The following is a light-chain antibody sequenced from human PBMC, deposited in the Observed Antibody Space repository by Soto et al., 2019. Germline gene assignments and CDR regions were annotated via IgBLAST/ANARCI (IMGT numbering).Light chain of an antibody. CDR2: GTS. J-gene: IGKJ2*01. CDR1: QSVNNY. CDR3: QRYHAWSLRYT. V-gene: IGKV3-15*01. Sequence: EIEMTQSPATLSVSLGGRATLSCRASQSVNNYLAWYQQRPGQPPRLLIYGTSTRATEIPARFSGSGSGTELYLTLSIKRSEDFAFYFCQRYHAWSLRYTFGQGTKLEI.